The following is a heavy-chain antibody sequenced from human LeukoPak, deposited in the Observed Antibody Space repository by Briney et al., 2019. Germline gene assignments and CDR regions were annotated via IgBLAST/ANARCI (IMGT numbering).Heavy chain of an antibody. V-gene: IGHV1-2*06. CDR2: INPNSGGT. J-gene: IGHJ5*02. CDR1: GYTFTGYY. Sequence: ASVKVSCKASGYTFTGYYMHWVRQAPGQGLEWMGRINPNSGGTNYAQKFQGRVTMTRDTSISTAYMELSRLRSDDTAVYYCARHPTPSSPRLAFFDNWFDPWGQGTLVTVPS. CDR3: ARHPTPSSPRLAFFDNWFDP. D-gene: IGHD6-13*01.